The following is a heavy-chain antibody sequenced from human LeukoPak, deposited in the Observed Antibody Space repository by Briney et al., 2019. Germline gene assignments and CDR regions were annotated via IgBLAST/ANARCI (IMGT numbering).Heavy chain of an antibody. CDR2: IQNSGST. D-gene: IGHD6-19*01. Sequence: SETLSLTCTVSGGSIRTYYWSWIRKAAGKGLEGIGRIQNSGSTNYNPSLKSRVSMSVDPSRNLFSLNLSSVTAADTAVYFCAREITGWYDYCMDVWGKGTTVTVSS. J-gene: IGHJ6*03. V-gene: IGHV4-4*07. CDR1: GGSIRTYY. CDR3: AREITGWYDYCMDV.